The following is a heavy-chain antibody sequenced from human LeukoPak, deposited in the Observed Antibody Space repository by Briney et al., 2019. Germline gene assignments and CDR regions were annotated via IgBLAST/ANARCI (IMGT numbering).Heavy chain of an antibody. Sequence: GGSLRLSCAASGFTFSNAWMSWVRQAPGKGLEWVGRIKSKTDGGTTDYAAPVKGRFTISRDDSKNTLYLQMNSLKTEDTAVYYCTTEFGELSAFDIWGQGTMVTVSS. CDR1: GFTFSNAW. CDR2: IKSKTDGGTT. V-gene: IGHV3-15*01. CDR3: TTEFGELSAFDI. D-gene: IGHD3-10*01. J-gene: IGHJ3*02.